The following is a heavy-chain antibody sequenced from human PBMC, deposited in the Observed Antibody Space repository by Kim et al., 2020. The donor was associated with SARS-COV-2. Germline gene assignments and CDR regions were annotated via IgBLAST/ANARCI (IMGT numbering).Heavy chain of an antibody. CDR1: GGTFSSYT. V-gene: IGHV1-69*02. CDR2: IIPILGIA. CDR3: ARALLSSEYSSGWYNYYYYGMDV. D-gene: IGHD6-19*01. Sequence: SVKVSCKASGGTFSSYTISWVRQAPGQGLEWMGRIIPILGIADYAQKFQGRVTITADKSTSTAYMELSSLRSEDTAMYYCARALLSSEYSSGWYNYYYYGMDVWGQGPTVTVSS. J-gene: IGHJ6*02.